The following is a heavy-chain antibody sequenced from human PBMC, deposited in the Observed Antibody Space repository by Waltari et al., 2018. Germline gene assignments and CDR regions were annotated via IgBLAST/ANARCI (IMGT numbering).Heavy chain of an antibody. Sequence: EVQLVQSGAEVKKPGESLKISCKGSGYSFTSYWIGWVRQMPGKGLEWMGFIYPGDSDTRYSPSFQGQVTISADKSISTAYLQWSSLKASDTAMYYCATGLYSNYPDFYFDYWGQGTLVTVSS. CDR1: GYSFTSYW. J-gene: IGHJ4*02. V-gene: IGHV5-51*01. D-gene: IGHD4-4*01. CDR3: ATGLYSNYPDFYFDY. CDR2: IYPGDSDT.